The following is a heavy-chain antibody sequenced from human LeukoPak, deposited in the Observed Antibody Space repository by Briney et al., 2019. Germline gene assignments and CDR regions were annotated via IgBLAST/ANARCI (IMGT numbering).Heavy chain of an antibody. CDR2: IRSKANSYAT. D-gene: IGHD3-16*01. V-gene: IGHV3-73*01. Sequence: GGSLRLSCAASGFTFSGSAMHWVRQASGKGLEWVGRIRSKANSYATAYAASVKGRFTISRDNSKNTAYLQMNSLKTEDTAVYYCARLKFDGGWFDPWGQGTLVTVSS. J-gene: IGHJ5*02. CDR1: GFTFSGSA. CDR3: ARLKFDGGWFDP.